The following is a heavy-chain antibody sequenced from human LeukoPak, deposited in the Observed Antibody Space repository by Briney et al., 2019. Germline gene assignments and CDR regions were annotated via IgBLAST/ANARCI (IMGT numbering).Heavy chain of an antibody. D-gene: IGHD5-18*01. CDR2: IIPILGIA. CDR3: ARSAAIQLWFNFDY. Sequence: GASVKVSCKASGGTFSSYAISWVRQAPGQGLEWMGRIIPILGIANYAQKFQGRVTITADKSTSTAYMELSSLRSEDTAAYYCARSAAIQLWFNFDYWGQGTLVTVSS. CDR1: GGTFSSYA. J-gene: IGHJ4*02. V-gene: IGHV1-69*04.